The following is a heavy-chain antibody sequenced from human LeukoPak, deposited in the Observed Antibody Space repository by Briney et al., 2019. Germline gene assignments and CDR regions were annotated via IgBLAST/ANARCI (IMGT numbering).Heavy chain of an antibody. CDR3: AKRGVVIRVILVGFHKEANYFES. D-gene: IGHD3-22*01. J-gene: IGHJ4*02. CDR2: ISGSGGGT. V-gene: IGHV3-23*01. CDR1: GITLSNYG. Sequence: GGSLRLSCAVSGITLSNYGMSWVRQAPGKGLEWVAGISGSGGGTKYADSVKGRFTISRDNSKNTLFLQMTSLRPDDTAVYFCAKRGVVIRVILVGFHKEANYFESWGRGALVTVSS.